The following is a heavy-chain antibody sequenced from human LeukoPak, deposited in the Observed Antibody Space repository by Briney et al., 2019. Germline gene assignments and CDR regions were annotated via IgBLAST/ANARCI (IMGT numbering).Heavy chain of an antibody. V-gene: IGHV3-74*01. D-gene: IGHD1-1*01. CDR2: VNNDGSST. CDR3: AKNWNHYYYYYGMDV. Sequence: GGSLRLSCAASGFTFSSYWMHWVRQAPGKGLVWVSRVNNDGSSTYYADSVKGRFTISRDNSKNTLYLQMNSLRAEDTAVYYCAKNWNHYYYYYGMDVWGQGTTVTVSS. CDR1: GFTFSSYW. J-gene: IGHJ6*02.